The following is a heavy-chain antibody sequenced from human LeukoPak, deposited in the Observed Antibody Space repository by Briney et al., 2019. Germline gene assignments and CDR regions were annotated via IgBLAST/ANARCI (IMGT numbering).Heavy chain of an antibody. CDR3: ARRLRYCSSTSCYMRYYSYGMDV. V-gene: IGHV4-34*01. J-gene: IGHJ6*02. CDR1: GGSFSGYY. Sequence: SETLSLTCAVYGGSFSGYYWSWIRQPPGKGLEWIGEINHSGSTNYNPSLKSRVTISVDTSKNQFSLKLSSVTAADTAVYYRARRLRYCSSTSCYMRYYSYGMDVWGQGTTVTVSS. D-gene: IGHD2-2*02. CDR2: INHSGST.